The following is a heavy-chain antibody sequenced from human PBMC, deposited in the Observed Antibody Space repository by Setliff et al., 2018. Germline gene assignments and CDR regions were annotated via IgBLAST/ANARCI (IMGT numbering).Heavy chain of an antibody. D-gene: IGHD5-18*01. CDR3: ARGGYSYGPSDAFDI. CDR2: IYTGGSYI. V-gene: IGHV3-21*04. Sequence: GGSLRLSCVGSGFTVSGNNMNWVRQAPGKGLEWVSAIYTGGSYIYYADSVQGRFTISRDNAKNSLYLQMNSLRAEDTAVYYCARGGYSYGPSDAFDIWGQGTMVTVSS. J-gene: IGHJ3*02. CDR1: GFTVSGNN.